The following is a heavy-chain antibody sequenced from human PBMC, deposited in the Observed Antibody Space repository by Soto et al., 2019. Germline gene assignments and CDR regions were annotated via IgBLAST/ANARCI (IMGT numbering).Heavy chain of an antibody. J-gene: IGHJ4*02. CDR2: INPNSGGT. V-gene: IGHV1-2*02. Sequence: GASLKVSCKASGYTFSDYYIHWGRQAPGQGLEWMGWINPNSGGTKYAPKFQGGVTMTRDTSITTAYMELSRLRSGDTAAYYCAREPATAKPEGVDFWGQGTLVTVSS. D-gene: IGHD1-1*01. CDR3: AREPATAKPEGVDF. CDR1: GYTFSDYY.